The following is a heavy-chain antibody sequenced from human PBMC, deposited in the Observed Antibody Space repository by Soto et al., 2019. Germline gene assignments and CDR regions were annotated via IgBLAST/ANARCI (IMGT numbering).Heavy chain of an antibody. CDR2: ISSSGSTI. CDR1: GFTFSDYY. V-gene: IGHV3-11*01. J-gene: IGHJ4*02. CDR3: ARASSTVTTVLEGSY. D-gene: IGHD4-17*01. Sequence: GSLRLSCAASGFTFSDYYMSWIRQAPGKGLEWVSYISSSGSTIYYADSVKGRFTISRDNAKNSLYLQMNSLRAEDTAVYYCARASSTVTTVLEGSYWGQGTLVTVSS.